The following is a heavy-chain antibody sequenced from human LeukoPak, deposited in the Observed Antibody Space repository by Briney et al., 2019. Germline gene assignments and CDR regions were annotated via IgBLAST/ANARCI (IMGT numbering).Heavy chain of an antibody. CDR3: ARGGSYLPY. D-gene: IGHD1-26*01. Sequence: SETLSLTCAVSGGSISSHYWSWIRQPPGKRLECIGYIYDSGSTNCNPSLKSRVTMSVDTSKNQFSLKLSSVTAADTAVYHCARGGSYLPYWGQGMLVTVSS. CDR2: IYDSGST. J-gene: IGHJ4*02. V-gene: IGHV4-59*11. CDR1: GGSISSHY.